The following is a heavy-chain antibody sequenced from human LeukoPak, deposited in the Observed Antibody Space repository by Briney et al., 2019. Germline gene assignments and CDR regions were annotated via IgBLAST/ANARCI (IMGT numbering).Heavy chain of an antibody. J-gene: IGHJ5*02. V-gene: IGHV4-61*02. CDR1: GGSISSGSYY. CDR3: AVVPAAYRWFDP. CDR2: IYTSGST. Sequence: PSKTLSLTCTVSGGSISSGSYYWSWIRQPAGKGLEWIGRIYTSGSTNYNPSLKSRVTISVDTSKNQFSLKLSSVTAADTAVYYCAVVPAAYRWFDPWGQGTLVTVSS. D-gene: IGHD2-2*01.